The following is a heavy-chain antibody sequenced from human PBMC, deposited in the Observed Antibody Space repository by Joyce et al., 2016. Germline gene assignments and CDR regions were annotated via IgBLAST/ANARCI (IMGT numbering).Heavy chain of an antibody. CDR3: AKILTATYSSGWFLDY. D-gene: IGHD6-25*01. CDR1: GLTLGNYG. V-gene: IGHV3-30*18. J-gene: IGHJ4*02. Sequence: QVQLVESGGGVVQPGRSLRLSCAASGLTLGNYGVHWVRQAPGKGLEWVAVISYDGIYKYYADSVKGRFIISRDNSKNTVFLEMNSLRAEDTAVYYCAKILTATYSSGWFLDYWGQGTLVTVSS. CDR2: ISYDGIYK.